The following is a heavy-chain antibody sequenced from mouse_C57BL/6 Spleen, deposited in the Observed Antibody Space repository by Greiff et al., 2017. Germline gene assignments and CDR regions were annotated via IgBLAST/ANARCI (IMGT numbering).Heavy chain of an antibody. V-gene: IGHV14-1*01. D-gene: IGHD1-1*01. CDR2: IDPEDGDT. Sequence: EVQLKQSGAELVRPGASVKLSCTASGFNIKDYYMHWVKQRPEQGLEWIGRIDPEDGDTEYAPKFQGKATVTADTSSNTAYLQLSSLTSEDTAVYYCTTSVTTVRFAYWGQGTLVTVSA. CDR3: TTSVTTVRFAY. J-gene: IGHJ3*01. CDR1: GFNIKDYY.